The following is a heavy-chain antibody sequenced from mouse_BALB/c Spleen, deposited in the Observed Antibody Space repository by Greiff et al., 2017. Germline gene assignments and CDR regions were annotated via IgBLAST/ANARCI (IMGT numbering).Heavy chain of an antibody. D-gene: IGHD2-4*01. J-gene: IGHJ4*01. Sequence: EVQGVESGGGLVKPGGSLKLSCAASGFTFSSYAMSWVRQTPEKRLEWVATISSGGSYTYYPDSVKGRFTISRDNAKNTLYLQMSSLRSEDTAMYYCARHDYDGGPYAMDYWGQGTSVTVSS. CDR2: ISSGGSYT. CDR1: GFTFSSYA. V-gene: IGHV5-9-3*01. CDR3: ARHDYDGGPYAMDY.